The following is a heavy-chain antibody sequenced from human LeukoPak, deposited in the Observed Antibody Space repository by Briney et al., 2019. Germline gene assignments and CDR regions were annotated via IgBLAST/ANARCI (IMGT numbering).Heavy chain of an antibody. CDR3: AKVEMATIVFDY. CDR2: ISGSGGST. Sequence: PGRSLRLSCAASGFTFSSYGLHWVRQAPGKGLEWVSAISGSGGSTYYADSVKGRFTISRDNSKNTLYLQMNSLRAEDTAVYYCAKVEMATIVFDYWGQGTLVTVSS. CDR1: GFTFSSYG. V-gene: IGHV3-23*01. J-gene: IGHJ4*02. D-gene: IGHD5-24*01.